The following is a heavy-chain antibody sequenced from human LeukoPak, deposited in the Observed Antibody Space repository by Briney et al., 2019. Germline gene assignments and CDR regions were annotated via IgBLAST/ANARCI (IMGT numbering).Heavy chain of an antibody. D-gene: IGHD5-12*01. J-gene: IGHJ4*02. CDR2: IYYSGST. CDR3: ARRGYSGYDYLGGIDY. V-gene: IGHV4-39*01. CDR1: GGSISSSSYY. Sequence: SETLSLTCTVSGGSISSSSYYWGWIRQPPGKGLEWIGSIYYSGSTYYNPSLRSRVTISVDTSKNQFSLKLSSVTAADTAVYYCARRGYSGYDYLGGIDYWGQGTLVTVSS.